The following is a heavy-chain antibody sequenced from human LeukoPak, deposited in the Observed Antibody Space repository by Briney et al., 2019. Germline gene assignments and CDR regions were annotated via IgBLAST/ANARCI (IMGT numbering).Heavy chain of an antibody. CDR3: ARVRLSGSSWYVDWFDP. CDR1: GFTVSSNY. D-gene: IGHD6-13*01. CDR2: IYSGGST. Sequence: GGSLRLSCAASGFTVSSNYMSWVRQAPGKVLEWVSVIYSGGSTYYADSVKGRFTISRDNSKNTLYLQMNSLRAEDTAVYYCARVRLSGSSWYVDWFDPWGQGTLVTVSS. V-gene: IGHV3-66*01. J-gene: IGHJ5*02.